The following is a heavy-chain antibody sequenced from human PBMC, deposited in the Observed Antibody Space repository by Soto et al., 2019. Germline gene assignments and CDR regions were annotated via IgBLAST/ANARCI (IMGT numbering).Heavy chain of an antibody. CDR3: ARDLNYDDSSGYYYGMDV. D-gene: IGHD3-22*01. CDR2: ISYDGSNK. Sequence: GGSLRLSCAASGFTFSSYAMHWVRQAPGKGLEWVAVISYDGSNKYYADSVKGRFTISRDNSKNTLYLQMNSLRAEDTAVYYCARDLNYDDSSGYYYGMDVWGQGTTVTVSS. J-gene: IGHJ6*02. CDR1: GFTFSSYA. V-gene: IGHV3-30-3*01.